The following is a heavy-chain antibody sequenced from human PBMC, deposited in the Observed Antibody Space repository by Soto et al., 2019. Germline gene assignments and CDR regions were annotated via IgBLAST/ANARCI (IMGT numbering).Heavy chain of an antibody. CDR1: GFSLSTSGVG. J-gene: IGHJ4*02. Sequence: QITLKESGPTLVKPTQTLTLTCTFSGFSLSTSGVGVGWIRQPPGKALEWLALIYWNDDKRYSPSLKSRLTLTKDTSKNQVVLTMTNMDPVDTATYYCAHRVTYYYDSSGYNYFDYWGQGTLVTVSS. CDR2: IYWNDDK. CDR3: AHRVTYYYDSSGYNYFDY. D-gene: IGHD3-22*01. V-gene: IGHV2-5*01.